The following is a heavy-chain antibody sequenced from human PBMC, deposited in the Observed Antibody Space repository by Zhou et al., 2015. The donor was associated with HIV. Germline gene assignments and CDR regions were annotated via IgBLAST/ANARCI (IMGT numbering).Heavy chain of an antibody. CDR3: AKASNRRDVVHLKALLDF. CDR2: INPSGGST. D-gene: IGHD1-14*01. Sequence: QVQLVQSGAEVKKPGASVKVSCKASGYTFTSYYMHWVRQAPGQGLEWMGIINPSGGSTSYAQKFQGRVTMTRDTSTSTVYMELSSLRSGDTAIYYCAKASNRRDVVHLKALLDFWGQGTLVTVSS. J-gene: IGHJ4*02. V-gene: IGHV1-46*01. CDR1: GYTFTSYY.